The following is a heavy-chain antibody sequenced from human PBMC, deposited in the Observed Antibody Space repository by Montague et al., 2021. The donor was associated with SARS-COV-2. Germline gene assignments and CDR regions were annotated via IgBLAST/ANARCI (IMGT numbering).Heavy chain of an antibody. CDR1: GFIFTNYP. Sequence: SLRLSCAASGFIFTNYPMHWVRQAPAKGLEWVAVISYEGSNTYYADSVKGRFTISRDFSKNTLYLQMNSLSAEDTAVYYCARDRVWFGELSPYYYDMDVWGQGTTVTVSS. CDR2: ISYEGSNT. J-gene: IGHJ6*02. CDR3: ARDRVWFGELSPYYYDMDV. D-gene: IGHD3-10*01. V-gene: IGHV3-30*04.